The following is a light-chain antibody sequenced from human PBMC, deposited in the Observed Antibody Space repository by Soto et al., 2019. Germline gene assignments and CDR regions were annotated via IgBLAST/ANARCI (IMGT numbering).Light chain of an antibody. V-gene: IGKV1-6*01. J-gene: IGKJ1*01. Sequence: AIQMTQSPSSLSVSVGDRVTITCRASQGIRNDLGWYQQKPGNAPTLLIYAASTLQSGVPSRFSGSGSGTDFTLTISCLQSEDFATYYCQQYYSYPRTFGQGTKVDIK. CDR1: QGIRND. CDR2: AAS. CDR3: QQYYSYPRT.